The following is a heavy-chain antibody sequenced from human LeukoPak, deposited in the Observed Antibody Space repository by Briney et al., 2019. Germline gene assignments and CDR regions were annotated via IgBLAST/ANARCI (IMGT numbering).Heavy chain of an antibody. Sequence: ASVTVSCKASGYTLHGYYMLWLRQAPGQGLEWMGWINPNRCGTNYAQKFQGRGTMTRDTSISTAYMELSRLRSDDTAVYYCARLHPGIAAAGKEGFDYWGQGTLVTVSS. J-gene: IGHJ4*02. CDR3: ARLHPGIAAAGKEGFDY. CDR2: INPNRCGT. CDR1: GYTLHGYY. D-gene: IGHD6-13*01. V-gene: IGHV1-2*02.